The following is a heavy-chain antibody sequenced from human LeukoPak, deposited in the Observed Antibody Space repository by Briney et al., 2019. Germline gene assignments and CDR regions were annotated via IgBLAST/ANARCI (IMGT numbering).Heavy chain of an antibody. CDR1: GYTFTDYY. J-gene: IGHJ6*02. V-gene: IGHV1-2*02. CDR3: ARGYGSGSTHYYYYYGMDV. D-gene: IGHD3-10*01. CDR2: INPNSGGT. Sequence: ASVKVSCKASGYTFTDYYMHWVRQAPGQGLEWMGWINPNSGGTNYAQKFQGRVTMTRDTSISTAYMELSRLRSDDTAVYYCARGYGSGSTHYYYYYGMDVWGQGTTVTVSS.